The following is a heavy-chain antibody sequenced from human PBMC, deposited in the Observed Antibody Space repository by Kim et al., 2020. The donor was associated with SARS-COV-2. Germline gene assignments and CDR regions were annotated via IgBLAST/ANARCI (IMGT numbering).Heavy chain of an antibody. J-gene: IGHJ6*02. V-gene: IGHV1-3*01. CDR2: INAGNGNT. D-gene: IGHD4-17*01. CDR1: GYTFTSYA. CDR3: ARGDYGDYYYYYYYGMDV. Sequence: ASVKVSCKASGYTFTSYAMHWVRQAPGQRLEWMGWINAGNGNTKYSQKFQGRVTITRDTSASTAYMELSSLRSEDTAVYYCARGDYGDYYYYYYYGMDVWGQGTTVTVS.